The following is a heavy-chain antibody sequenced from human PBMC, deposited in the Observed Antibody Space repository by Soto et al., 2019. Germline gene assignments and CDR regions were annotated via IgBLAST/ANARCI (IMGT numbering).Heavy chain of an antibody. CDR2: IYYSGST. Sequence: PSETLSLTCSVSGGSISTYYWTWIRQPPGRGLEWIGDIYYSGSTTYNPSLKSRVTISLDTSKNQFSISLTSVTAADTAVYYCARAPHSYTKYYGFWGQGTPVTVSS. D-gene: IGHD1-26*01. V-gene: IGHV4-59*01. CDR1: GGSISTYY. CDR3: ARAPHSYTKYYGF. J-gene: IGHJ4*02.